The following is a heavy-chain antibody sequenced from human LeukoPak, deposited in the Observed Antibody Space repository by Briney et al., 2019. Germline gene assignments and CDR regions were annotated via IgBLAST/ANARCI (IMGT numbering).Heavy chain of an antibody. D-gene: IGHD1-26*01. J-gene: IGHJ4*02. CDR2: ISGSGGST. V-gene: IGHV3-23*01. CDR3: AKDRVMSGIYFFDY. CDR1: GFTFSSYA. Sequence: GGSLRLSCADSGFTFSSYAMSWVRQAPGKGLEWVSVISGSGGSTYYADSVKGRFTISRDNSKNTLYLQMNSLRAEDTAVYYCAKDRVMSGIYFFDYWGQGTLVTVSS.